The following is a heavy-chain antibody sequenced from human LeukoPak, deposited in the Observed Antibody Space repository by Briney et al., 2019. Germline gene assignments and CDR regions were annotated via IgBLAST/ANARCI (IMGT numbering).Heavy chain of an antibody. CDR1: GYTFSGFY. CDR2: ISAYNGNT. D-gene: IGHD2-15*01. V-gene: IGHV1-18*04. Sequence: ASVKVSCKASGYTFSGFYIHWVRQAPGQGLEWMGWISAYNGNTNYAQKLQGRVTMTTDTSTSTAYMELRSLRSDDTAVYYCARGGYCSGGSCYSSRMVYYYYYMDVWGKGTTVTVSS. CDR3: ARGGYCSGGSCYSSRMVYYYYYMDV. J-gene: IGHJ6*03.